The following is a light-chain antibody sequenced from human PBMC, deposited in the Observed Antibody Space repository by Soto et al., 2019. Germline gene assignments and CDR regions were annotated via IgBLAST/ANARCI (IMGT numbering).Light chain of an antibody. J-gene: IGLJ2*01. CDR1: SSNIGAGYD. CDR2: GNS. V-gene: IGLV1-40*01. CDR3: QSYDSSLSGSKV. Sequence: QSVLTQPPSVSGVPGQRVTISCTGSSSNIGAGYDVQWYQQLPGTAPKLLIYGNSNRPSGVPDRFSGSKSGTSASLAITGLQAEDEADYYCQSYDSSLSGSKVFGGGTKLTVL.